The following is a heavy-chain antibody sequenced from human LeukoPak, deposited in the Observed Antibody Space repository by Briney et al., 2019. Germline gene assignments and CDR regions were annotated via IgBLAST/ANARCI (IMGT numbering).Heavy chain of an antibody. J-gene: IGHJ5*02. CDR1: GYTLTELS. CDR3: ATGPPYSGSYFWFDP. D-gene: IGHD1-26*01. Sequence: ASVKVSCKVSGYTLTELSMHWVRQAPGIGLEWMGGFDPEDGETIYAQKFQGRVTMTEDTSTDTAYMELSSLRSEDTAVYYCATGPPYSGSYFWFDPWGQGTLVTVSS. V-gene: IGHV1-24*01. CDR2: FDPEDGET.